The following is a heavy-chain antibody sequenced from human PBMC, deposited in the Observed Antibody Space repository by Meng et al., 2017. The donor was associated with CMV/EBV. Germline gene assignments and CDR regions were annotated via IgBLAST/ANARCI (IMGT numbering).Heavy chain of an antibody. D-gene: IGHD1-26*01. J-gene: IGHJ4*02. CDR2: IKQDGSEK. Sequence: GESLKISCAASGFTFSSYWMSWVRQAPGKGLEWVANIKQDGSEKYYVDSVKGRFTISRDNAKNSLYLQMNSLRAEGTAVYYCARDVVGAEAYFDYWGQGTLVTVSS. V-gene: IGHV3-7*01. CDR1: GFTFSSYW. CDR3: ARDVVGAEAYFDY.